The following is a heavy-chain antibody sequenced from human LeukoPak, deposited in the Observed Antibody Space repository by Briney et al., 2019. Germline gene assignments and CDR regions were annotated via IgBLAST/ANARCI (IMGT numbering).Heavy chain of an antibody. CDR2: INHSGST. V-gene: IGHV4-34*01. CDR1: GGSFSGYY. CDR3: ARRPASIAARTPFDY. J-gene: IGHJ4*02. D-gene: IGHD6-6*01. Sequence: SETLSLTCAVYGGSFSGYYWSWIRQPPGKGLEWIGEINHSGSTNYNPSLKSRVTISVDTSKNQFSLQLSSVTAADTAVYYCARRPASIAARTPFDYWGQGTLVTVSS.